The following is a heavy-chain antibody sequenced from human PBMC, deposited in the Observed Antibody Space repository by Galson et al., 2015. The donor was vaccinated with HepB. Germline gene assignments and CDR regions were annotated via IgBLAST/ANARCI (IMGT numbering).Heavy chain of an antibody. J-gene: IGHJ4*02. CDR2: INAGNGNT. D-gene: IGHD3-10*01. V-gene: IGHV1-3*01. Sequence: SVKVSCKASGYTFTSYAMHWVRQAPGQRLEWMGWINAGNGNTKYSQKFQGRVTITRDTSASTAYMELSSLRSEDTAAYFCARGLLWFGELLSPFDYWGQGTLVTVSS. CDR1: GYTFTSYA. CDR3: ARGLLWFGELLSPFDY.